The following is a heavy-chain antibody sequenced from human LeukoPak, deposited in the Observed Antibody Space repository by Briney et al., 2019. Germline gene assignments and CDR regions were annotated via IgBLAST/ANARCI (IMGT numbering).Heavy chain of an antibody. J-gene: IGHJ3*02. CDR3: ATGVRGMWKKFDI. D-gene: IGHD3-10*01. Sequence: ASVKVSCKVSGYTLTELSMHWVRQAPGKGREWMGGFDPEDGETIYAQKFQGRVTMTEDTSTDTAYMELSSLRSEDTAVYYCATGVRGMWKKFDIWGQGTMVTVSS. V-gene: IGHV1-24*01. CDR1: GYTLTELS. CDR2: FDPEDGET.